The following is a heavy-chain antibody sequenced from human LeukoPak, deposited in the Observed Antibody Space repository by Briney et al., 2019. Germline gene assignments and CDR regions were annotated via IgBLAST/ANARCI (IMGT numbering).Heavy chain of an antibody. V-gene: IGHV3-23*01. Sequence: GGSLRLSCAASGFTFSSYAMSWVRQAPGKGLEWVSAISGSGGSTYYADSVKGRFTISRDNSKNTLYLQMNSLRAEDTAVYYCARIDNPYDPTSPYWGQRTLVTVSS. CDR1: GFTFSSYA. D-gene: IGHD3-3*01. CDR3: ARIDNPYDPTSPY. J-gene: IGHJ4*01. CDR2: ISGSGGST.